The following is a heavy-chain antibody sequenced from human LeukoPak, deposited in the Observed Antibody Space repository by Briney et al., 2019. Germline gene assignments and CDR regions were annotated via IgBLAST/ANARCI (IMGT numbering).Heavy chain of an antibody. CDR2: IYHSGST. D-gene: IGHD3-3*01. Sequence: PSETLSLTCAVSGYSISSGYYCGWIRQPPGKGLEWIGSIYHSGSTYYNPSLKSRVTISVDTSKNQFSLKLSSVTAADTAVYYCARFTIFGVGPDYWGQGTLVTVSS. V-gene: IGHV4-38-2*01. CDR3: ARFTIFGVGPDY. J-gene: IGHJ4*02. CDR1: GYSISSGYY.